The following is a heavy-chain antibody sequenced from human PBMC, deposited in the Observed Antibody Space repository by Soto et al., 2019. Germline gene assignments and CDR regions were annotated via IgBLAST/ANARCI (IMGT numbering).Heavy chain of an antibody. Sequence: EVQVLESGGGLVQPGKSLRLSCAASGFTFSSYAMSWVRQAPGKGLEWVAAISGRGSTTYYAGSVKGRFTISRDNSQNTLYLQLNSLRAEDTAEYYCAKVVNWNDYWYFDLWGRGTLVTVSS. D-gene: IGHD1-1*01. J-gene: IGHJ2*01. CDR2: ISGRGSTT. CDR3: AKVVNWNDYWYFDL. V-gene: IGHV3-23*01. CDR1: GFTFSSYA.